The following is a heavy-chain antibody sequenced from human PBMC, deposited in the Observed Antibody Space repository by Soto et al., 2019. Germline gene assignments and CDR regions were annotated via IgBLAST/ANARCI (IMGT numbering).Heavy chain of an antibody. CDR1: GGSISSSNW. Sequence: QVQLQESGPGLVKPSGTLSLTCAVSGGSISSSNWWSWVRQPPGKGLEWIGEIYHSGSTNYNPSLKSRVTISVDKSKNQFSLKLSSVTAADTAVYYCARGSTHRGLTMVRGVIIQIFDYWGQGTLVTVSS. J-gene: IGHJ4*02. V-gene: IGHV4-4*02. CDR2: IYHSGST. D-gene: IGHD3-10*01. CDR3: ARGSTHRGLTMVRGVIIQIFDY.